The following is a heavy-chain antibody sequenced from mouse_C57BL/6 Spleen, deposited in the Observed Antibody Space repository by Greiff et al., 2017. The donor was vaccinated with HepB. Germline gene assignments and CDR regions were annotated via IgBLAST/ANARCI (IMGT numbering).Heavy chain of an antibody. CDR3: ARPVDGQDYAMDY. Sequence: EVQVVESGGGLVKPGGSLKLSCAASGFTFSDYGMHWVRQAPEKGLEWVAYISSGSSTIYYADTVKGRFTISRDNAKNTLFLQMTSLRSEDTAMYYCARPVDGQDYAMDYWGQGTSVTVSS. J-gene: IGHJ4*01. D-gene: IGHD1-1*01. V-gene: IGHV5-17*01. CDR1: GFTFSDYG. CDR2: ISSGSSTI.